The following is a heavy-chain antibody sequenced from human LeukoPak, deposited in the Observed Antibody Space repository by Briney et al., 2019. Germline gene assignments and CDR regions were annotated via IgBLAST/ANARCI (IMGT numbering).Heavy chain of an antibody. J-gene: IGHJ3*02. Sequence: PGGSLRLSCAASGFTFSSYGMHWVRQAPGKGLEWVAVIWYDGSNKYYADSVKGRFTISRDNSENTLYLQMNSLRAEDTAVYYCAKDLIVGASIPDAFDIWGQGTMVTVSS. CDR3: AKDLIVGASIPDAFDI. CDR1: GFTFSSYG. CDR2: IWYDGSNK. D-gene: IGHD1-26*01. V-gene: IGHV3-30*02.